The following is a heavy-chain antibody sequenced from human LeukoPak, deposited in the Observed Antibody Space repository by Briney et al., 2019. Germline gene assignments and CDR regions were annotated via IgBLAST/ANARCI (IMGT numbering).Heavy chain of an antibody. J-gene: IGHJ4*02. D-gene: IGHD4-17*01. V-gene: IGHV5-51*01. Sequence: GESLKISCKASGYHFAAYWIGWVRQVPGKGLEWMGVIYPGDSDTRYSPSFQGQVTISADMSISTAYLQWRSLKASDSAMYYCARSNDYVFDYWGQGTLVTVSS. CDR2: IYPGDSDT. CDR3: ARSNDYVFDY. CDR1: GYHFAAYW.